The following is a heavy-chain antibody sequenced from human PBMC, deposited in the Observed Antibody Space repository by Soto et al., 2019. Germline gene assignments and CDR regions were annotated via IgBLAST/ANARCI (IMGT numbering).Heavy chain of an antibody. CDR3: ARDGRIAAAGTPNWYFDL. CDR1: GFTFSDYY. CDR2: ISSSSSYT. V-gene: IGHV3-11*05. D-gene: IGHD6-13*01. Sequence: QVQLVESGGGLVKPGGSLRLSCAASGFTFSDYYMSWIRQAPGKGLEWVSYISSSSSYTNYADSVKGRFTISRDNAKNSLYLQMNSLRAEDTAVYYCARDGRIAAAGTPNWYFDLWGRGTLVTVSS. J-gene: IGHJ2*01.